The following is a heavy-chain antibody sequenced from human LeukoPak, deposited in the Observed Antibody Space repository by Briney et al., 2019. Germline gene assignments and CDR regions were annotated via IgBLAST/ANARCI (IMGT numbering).Heavy chain of an antibody. CDR3: VRGDGLDKALDY. CDR1: GFNFSTYP. J-gene: IGHJ4*02. CDR2: ISYDGNYL. D-gene: IGHD5-24*01. Sequence: GRSLRLSCAASGFNFSTYPLHWVRQAPGKGLEWGAMISYDGNYLLYADPVKGRFTISRDNSKNTVYLQMNSLRPEDTAVYYCVRGDGLDKALDYWGQGALVTVSS. V-gene: IGHV3-30*04.